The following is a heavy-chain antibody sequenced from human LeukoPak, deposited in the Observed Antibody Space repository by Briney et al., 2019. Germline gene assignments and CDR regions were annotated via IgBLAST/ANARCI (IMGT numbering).Heavy chain of an antibody. D-gene: IGHD4-17*01. V-gene: IGHV3-11*01. Sequence: PGGSLRLSCAASGFTFSNYYMSWIRQAPGKGPEWVSSISSSGSTIYYADSMKGRFTISRDNAKNSLYLQMNSLRAEDTAVYYCARATTATINAFDIWGQGTMVTVSS. CDR3: ARATTATINAFDI. J-gene: IGHJ3*02. CDR2: ISSSGSTI. CDR1: GFTFSNYY.